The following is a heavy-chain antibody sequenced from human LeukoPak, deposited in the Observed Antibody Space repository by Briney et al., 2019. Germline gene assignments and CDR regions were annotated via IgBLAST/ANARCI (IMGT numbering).Heavy chain of an antibody. CDR3: ARSSSIQLWAGFHS. CDR1: SGSIGSYY. D-gene: IGHD5-18*01. J-gene: IGHJ4*02. Sequence: SETLSLTCTVPSGSIGSYYWNWIRQPPGKRLEWIGYIFYSGSTSYSPSLKSRVTISVDTSKNHVSLKLRSVTAADTAVYYCARSSSIQLWAGFHSWGQGTLVTVSS. V-gene: IGHV4-59*08. CDR2: IFYSGST.